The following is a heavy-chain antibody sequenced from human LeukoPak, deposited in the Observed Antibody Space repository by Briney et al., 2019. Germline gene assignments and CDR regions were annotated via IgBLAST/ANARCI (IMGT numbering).Heavy chain of an antibody. CDR3: ARDLGPPSLVQFNDYYYYMDV. Sequence: SETLSLTCTVSGDSISSTTYYWGWIRQPPGKGLEWIGTVYYSGSAYYSPSLKNRVTISVDTSKNQFFLKLTSVTAADTAVYYCARDLGPPSLVQFNDYYYYMDVWGKGTTVTVSS. D-gene: IGHD2-8*02. CDR2: VYYSGSA. CDR1: GDSISSTTYY. V-gene: IGHV4-39*07. J-gene: IGHJ6*03.